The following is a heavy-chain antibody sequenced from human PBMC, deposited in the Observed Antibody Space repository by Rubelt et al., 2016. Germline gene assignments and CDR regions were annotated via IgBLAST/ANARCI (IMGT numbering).Heavy chain of an antibody. CDR2: FNHSGST. Sequence: VQLQQWGAGLLKPSETLSLTCAVYGWSFSGYYWSWIRQPPGKGLEWIGEFNHSGSTNYNPSLKSRVTISVDTSKNQFSLKLSSVTAADTAVYYCASQSSSGWYAFDIWGQGTMVTVSS. D-gene: IGHD6-19*01. CDR3: ASQSSSGWYAFDI. CDR1: GWSFSGYY. J-gene: IGHJ3*02. V-gene: IGHV4-34*01.